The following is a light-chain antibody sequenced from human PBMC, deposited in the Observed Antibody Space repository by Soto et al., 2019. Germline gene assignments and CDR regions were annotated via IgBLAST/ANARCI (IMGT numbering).Light chain of an antibody. Sequence: QSALTQPASVSGSPGHSITISCTGTSSDVGAYDYVSWYQQHPGKAPKLMISEVSNRPSGVSDRFSGSKSGNTASLTISRLQADDEADYYCSSYTSSNTWVFGGGTKVTVL. V-gene: IGLV2-14*01. CDR1: SSDVGAYDY. J-gene: IGLJ3*02. CDR2: EVS. CDR3: SSYTSSNTWV.